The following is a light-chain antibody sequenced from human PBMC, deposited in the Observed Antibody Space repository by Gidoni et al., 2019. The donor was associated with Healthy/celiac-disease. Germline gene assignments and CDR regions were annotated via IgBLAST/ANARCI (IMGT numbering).Light chain of an antibody. V-gene: IGKV1-39*01. CDR1: QSISSY. CDR3: RPSYSTSIT. Sequence: DIQMTQSPSSLSASVGDRGTITCRASQSISSYLNWYQQKPGKAPKLLIYAAYSVQSGVPSRFSGSGSGTDFTLTISSLQPEDFATCYCRPSYSTSITLGQGTRLEIK. CDR2: AAY. J-gene: IGKJ5*01.